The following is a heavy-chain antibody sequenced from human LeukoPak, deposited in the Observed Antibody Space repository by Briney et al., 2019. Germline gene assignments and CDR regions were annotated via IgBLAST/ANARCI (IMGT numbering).Heavy chain of an antibody. J-gene: IGHJ2*01. CDR2: ISWNSGNM. CDR1: GFMFNDYA. CDR3: AKGPGLGAGKRYLDL. D-gene: IGHD6-13*01. V-gene: IGHV3-9*01. Sequence: GGSLRLSCAPSGFMFNDYALHWVRQAPGKGLEWVSSISWNSGNMYNVDSVKGRFTISRDNAKNSLSLQMNSLKPEDTALYYCAKGPGLGAGKRYLDLWGRGTLVIVSS.